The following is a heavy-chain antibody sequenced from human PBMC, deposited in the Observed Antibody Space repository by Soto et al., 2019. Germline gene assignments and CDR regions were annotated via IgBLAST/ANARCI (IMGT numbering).Heavy chain of an antibody. Sequence: KPSETLSLTCTVSGGSISSYYWSWIRQPPGKGLEWIGYIYYSGSTNYNPSLKSRVTISVDTSKNQFSLKLSSVTAADTAVYYCARQGTAHFDYWGQGTLVTVSS. CDR1: GGSISSYY. J-gene: IGHJ4*02. V-gene: IGHV4-59*08. CDR2: IYYSGST. CDR3: ARQGTAHFDY.